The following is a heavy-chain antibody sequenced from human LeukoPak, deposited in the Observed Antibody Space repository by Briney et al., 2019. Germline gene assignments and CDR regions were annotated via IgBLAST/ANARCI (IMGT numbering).Heavy chain of an antibody. CDR2: ISWNSSSI. Sequence: PGRSLRLSCAASGFTFDDYAMHWVRQAPGKGLEWVSGISWNSSSIGYADSVKGRFTISRDNAKNSLYLQMNSLRAEDTALYYCAKGVAGTFDYWGQGTLVTVSS. CDR1: GFTFDDYA. J-gene: IGHJ4*02. V-gene: IGHV3-9*01. CDR3: AKGVAGTFDY. D-gene: IGHD6-19*01.